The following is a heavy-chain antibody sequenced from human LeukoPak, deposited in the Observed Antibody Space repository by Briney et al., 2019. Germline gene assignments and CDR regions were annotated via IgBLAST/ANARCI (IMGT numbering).Heavy chain of an antibody. V-gene: IGHV3-48*04. D-gene: IGHD3-22*01. Sequence: GGSLRLSCAASGFTFSSYWMSWVRQAPGKGLEWVSYISSSGSTIYYADSVKGRFTISRDNAKNSLYLQMNSLRAEDTAVYYCARGYYDSSGYPLFDYWGQGTLVTVSS. CDR3: ARGYYDSSGYPLFDY. CDR1: GFTFSSYW. J-gene: IGHJ4*02. CDR2: ISSSGSTI.